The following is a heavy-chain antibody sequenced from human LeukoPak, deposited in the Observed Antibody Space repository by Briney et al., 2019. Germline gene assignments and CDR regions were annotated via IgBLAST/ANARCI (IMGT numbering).Heavy chain of an antibody. CDR1: GGTFSSYA. Sequence: SVKVSCKASGGTFSSYAISWVRQAPGQGLEWMGGIIPIFGTANYAQKFQGRVTITADKSTSTAYMELSSLRSEDTAVYYCARVHYTKGVLNYWGQGTLVTVSS. CDR2: IIPIFGTA. D-gene: IGHD4-11*01. J-gene: IGHJ4*02. CDR3: ARVHYTKGVLNY. V-gene: IGHV1-69*06.